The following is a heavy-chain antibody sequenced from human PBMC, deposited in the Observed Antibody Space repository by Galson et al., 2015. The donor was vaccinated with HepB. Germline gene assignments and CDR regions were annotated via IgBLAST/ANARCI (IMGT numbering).Heavy chain of an antibody. D-gene: IGHD3-22*01. Sequence: SLRLSCAASGFPVSGNYMTWVRQAPGKGLEWVSIMYNSGDTYYTDSVKGRFTISRDISKNTVYLQMSSLRAEDTALYYCARVYDTSDPMCYWGQGTQVTGSS. CDR1: GFPVSGNY. CDR2: MYNSGDT. CDR3: ARVYDTSDPMCY. J-gene: IGHJ4*02. V-gene: IGHV3-53*01.